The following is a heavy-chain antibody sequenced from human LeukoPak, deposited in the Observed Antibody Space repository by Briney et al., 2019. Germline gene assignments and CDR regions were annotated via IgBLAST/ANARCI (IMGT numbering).Heavy chain of an antibody. CDR1: GYTFTSYG. J-gene: IGHJ4*02. CDR2: ISAYNGNT. D-gene: IGHD6-13*01. V-gene: IGHV1-18*04. CDR3: ARDYFGIAAAGTYFDY. Sequence: ASVKVSCKASGYTFTSYGISWVRQAPGQGLEWMGWISAYNGNTNNAQKLQGRVTMTTDTSTSTAYMELRSLRSDDTAVYYCARDYFGIAAAGTYFDYWGQGTLVTVSS.